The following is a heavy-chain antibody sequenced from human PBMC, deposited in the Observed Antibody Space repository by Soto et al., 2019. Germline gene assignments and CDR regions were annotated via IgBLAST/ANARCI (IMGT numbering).Heavy chain of an antibody. CDR3: AKALGGHTYGDGGDFVY. CDR1: GFTLSNYA. J-gene: IGHJ4*02. V-gene: IGHV3-23*01. D-gene: IGHD5-18*01. CDR2: ISEGGGRT. Sequence: EVQLLESGGGLVQPGGSLRLSCAASGFTLSNYAITWVRQAPGKGLDWVSAISEGGGRTYYADSVRGRFIISRDISKNTGYLQMNSLSAEDTAVYYCAKALGGHTYGDGGDFVYWVQGTLVTVSS.